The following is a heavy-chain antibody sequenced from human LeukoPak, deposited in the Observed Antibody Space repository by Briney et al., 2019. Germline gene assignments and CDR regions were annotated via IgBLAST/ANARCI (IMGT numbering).Heavy chain of an antibody. J-gene: IGHJ6*02. CDR3: ARQEIAAIPPYYYYGMDV. CDR2: ISDIGSI. CDR1: GGSISSYY. Sequence: SETLSLTCTVTGGSISSYYWSWIRQPPGKGLEWIAYISDIGSINYNPSLKSRVTISVDTSKNQFSLKLSSVTAADTAVYYCARQEIAAIPPYYYYGMDVWGQGTTVTVSS. D-gene: IGHD6-13*01. V-gene: IGHV4-59*08.